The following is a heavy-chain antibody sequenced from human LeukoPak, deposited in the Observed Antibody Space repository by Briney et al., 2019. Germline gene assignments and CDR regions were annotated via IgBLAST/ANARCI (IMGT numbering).Heavy chain of an antibody. CDR2: IRYDGSNK. CDR3: AKDHYYGSGSYYFDY. CDR1: GFTFSSYG. J-gene: IGHJ4*02. Sequence: GGSLRLSCAASGFTFSSYGMHWVRQAPGKGLEWVAFIRYDGSNKYYADSVEGRFTISRDNSKNTLYLQMNSLRAEDTAVYYCAKDHYYGSGSYYFDYWGQGTLVTVSS. D-gene: IGHD3-10*01. V-gene: IGHV3-30*02.